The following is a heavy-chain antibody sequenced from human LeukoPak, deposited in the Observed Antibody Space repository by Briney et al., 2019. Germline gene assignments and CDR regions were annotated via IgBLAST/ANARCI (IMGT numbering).Heavy chain of an antibody. D-gene: IGHD3-22*01. V-gene: IGHV1-18*01. J-gene: IGHJ4*02. CDR3: ARDYYDSSGYYFLDY. Sequence: ASVKVSCKASGYTFTSHGIIWVRQAPGQGLEWMAWISAYNGNTNYAQKLQGRVTVTTETSTSTAYMELRSLRSDDTAVYYCARDYYDSSGYYFLDYWGQGTLVTVSS. CDR1: GYTFTSHG. CDR2: ISAYNGNT.